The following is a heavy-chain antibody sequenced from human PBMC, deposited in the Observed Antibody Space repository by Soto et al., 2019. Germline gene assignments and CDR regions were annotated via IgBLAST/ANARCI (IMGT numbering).Heavy chain of an antibody. CDR2: IYYSGST. J-gene: IGHJ6*01. V-gene: IGHV4-59*01. D-gene: IGHD5-18*01. CDR1: GGSISSYY. Sequence: SETLSLTCTVSGGSISSYYWSWIRQPPGKGLEWIGYIYYSGSTNYNPSLKSRVTISVDTSKNQFSLKLSSVTAADTAVYYCARDRLDSYGYNYYYGMDVWGQGTTVTGSA. CDR3: ARDRLDSYGYNYYYGMDV.